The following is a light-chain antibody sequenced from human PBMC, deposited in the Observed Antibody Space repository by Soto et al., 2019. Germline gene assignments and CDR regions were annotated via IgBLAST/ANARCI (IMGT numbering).Light chain of an antibody. CDR1: ISDVGGYNY. CDR3: SSYTSSSPYV. J-gene: IGLJ1*01. V-gene: IGLV2-14*01. Sequence: SALTRPHSVSGPPGLSITTPRTGTISDVGGYNYVSWYQQHPGKAPNLMIYDVSNRPSGVSNRFSGSKSGNTASLTISGLQAEDEADYYCSSYTSSSPYVFGTGTKVTV. CDR2: DVS.